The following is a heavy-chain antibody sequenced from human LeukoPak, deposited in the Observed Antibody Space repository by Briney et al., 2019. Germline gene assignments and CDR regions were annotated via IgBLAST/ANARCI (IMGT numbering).Heavy chain of an antibody. J-gene: IGHJ6*02. D-gene: IGHD3-16*02. Sequence: PSETLSLTCAASGGSISSTNYYWGWIRQPPGKGLEWIGSSGSTYYNPSLKSRVIISVDTSKNQFSLKLSSVTAADTAVYYCARSYHGVDVWGQGTTVTVSS. CDR1: GGSISSTNYY. CDR3: ARSYHGVDV. CDR2: SGST. V-gene: IGHV4-39*01.